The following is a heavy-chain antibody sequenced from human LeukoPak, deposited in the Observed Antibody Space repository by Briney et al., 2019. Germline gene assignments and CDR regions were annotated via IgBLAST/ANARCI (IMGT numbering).Heavy chain of an antibody. CDR3: ARAYPVSSHFDY. V-gene: IGHV3-23*01. CDR2: ASGSGGST. J-gene: IGHJ4*02. Sequence: GGSLRLSCAASGFTFTNYAMSWVRQAPGKGLEWVSTASGSGGSTYYADSVKGRFTVSRDSSKNTLYLQMNSLRAEDTAVYYCARAYPVSSHFDYWGQGTLVTVSS. CDR1: GFTFTNYA.